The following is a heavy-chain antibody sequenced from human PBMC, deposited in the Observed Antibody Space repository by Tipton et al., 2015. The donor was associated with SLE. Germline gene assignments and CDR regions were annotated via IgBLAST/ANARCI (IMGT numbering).Heavy chain of an antibody. V-gene: IGHV4-34*01. CDR2: INHSGST. Sequence: TLSLTCAVYGGSFSGYYWSWIRQPPGKGLEWIGEINHSGSTNYNPSLKSRVTISVDTSKNQFSLKLSSVTAADTAVYYCARGGGRRVVVILAVWSQGTTVAVSS. J-gene: IGHJ6*02. CDR1: GGSFSGYY. CDR3: ARGGGRRVVVILAV. D-gene: IGHD3-22*01.